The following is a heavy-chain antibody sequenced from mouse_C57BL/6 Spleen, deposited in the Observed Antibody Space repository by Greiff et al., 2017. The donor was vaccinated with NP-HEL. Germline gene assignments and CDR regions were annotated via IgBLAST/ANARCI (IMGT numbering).Heavy chain of an antibody. CDR2: ISYDGSN. J-gene: IGHJ4*01. D-gene: IGHD2-5*01. CDR1: GYSITSGYY. CDR3: ARDPFYYSNYYYAMDY. Sequence: EESGPGLVKPSQSLSLTCSVTGYSITSGYYWNWIRQFPGNKLEWMGYISYDGSNNYNPSLKNRISITRDTSKNQFFLKLNSVTTEDTATYYCARDPFYYSNYYYAMDYWGQGTSVTVSS. V-gene: IGHV3-6*01.